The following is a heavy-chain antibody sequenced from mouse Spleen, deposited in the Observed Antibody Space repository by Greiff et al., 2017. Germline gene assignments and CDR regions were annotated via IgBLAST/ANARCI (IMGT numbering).Heavy chain of an antibody. CDR3: ARHPIYYYGSSSLYAMDY. D-gene: IGHD1-1*01. J-gene: IGHJ4*01. CDR1: GFTFSSYA. V-gene: IGHV5-9*01. Sequence: EVMLVESGGGLVKLGGSLKLSCAASGFTFSSYAMSWVRQTPEKRLEWVATISSGGGNTYYPDSVKGRFTISRDNAKNTLYLQMSSLKSEDTAMYYCARHPIYYYGSSSLYAMDYWGQGTSVTVSS. CDR2: ISSGGGNT.